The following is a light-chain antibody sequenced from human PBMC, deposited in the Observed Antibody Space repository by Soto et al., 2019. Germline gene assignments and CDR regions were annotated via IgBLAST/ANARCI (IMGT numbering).Light chain of an antibody. CDR2: DVS. V-gene: IGLV2-11*01. CDR1: SSDVGGYNY. J-gene: IGLJ1*01. CDR3: CTYTLSPYD. Sequence: QSELTQPRSVSGYPGQSVTISCTGTSSDVGGYNYVSWYQQHPGKAPKLRIYDVSKRPSRFPDRFSGSKSGNTASLTISVLHSDFEADYYCCTYTLSPYDFPTVSNVT.